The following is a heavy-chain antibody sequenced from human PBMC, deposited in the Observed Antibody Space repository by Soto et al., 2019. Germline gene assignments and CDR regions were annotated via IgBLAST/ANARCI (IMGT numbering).Heavy chain of an antibody. CDR3: ARDRAMATMTFDS. Sequence: ASVKVSCKASGYTFTGYYMHWVRQAPGQGLEWMGWINPNSGGTNYAQKFQGRVTMTRDTSISTAYMEMTSLTAEDTAVYYCARDRAMATMTFDSWGPGSLVTVSS. J-gene: IGHJ4*02. CDR1: GYTFTGYY. D-gene: IGHD5-12*01. CDR2: INPNSGGT. V-gene: IGHV1-2*02.